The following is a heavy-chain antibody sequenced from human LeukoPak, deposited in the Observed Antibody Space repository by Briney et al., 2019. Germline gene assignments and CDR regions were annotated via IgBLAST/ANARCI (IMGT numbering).Heavy chain of an antibody. D-gene: IGHD2-2*01. J-gene: IGHJ4*02. Sequence: GGSLRLSCATSEFTFSSYAMSWVRQAPGKGLEWDSAISGSGGSTYYADSVKGRFTISRDNSKNTLYLQMNSLRAEDTAVYYCAKDGYCSSTSCQFDYWGQGTLVTVSS. CDR1: EFTFSSYA. CDR3: AKDGYCSSTSCQFDY. V-gene: IGHV3-23*01. CDR2: ISGSGGST.